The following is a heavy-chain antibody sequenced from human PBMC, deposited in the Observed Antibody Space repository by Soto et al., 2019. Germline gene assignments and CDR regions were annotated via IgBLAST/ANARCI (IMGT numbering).Heavy chain of an antibody. CDR2: IWYEGSNK. V-gene: IGHV3-33*01. CDR1: GFNFNTYG. CDR3: ARDKGPVAARVSLDY. D-gene: IGHD6-6*01. J-gene: IGHJ4*02. Sequence: QVQLVESGGGVVQPGGSLRLSCEASGFNFNTYGMHWVRQSPGKGLEWVAIIWYEGSNKNYADSVKGRFAISRDNSKNTLWLQMNNLRDEDTPVYYCARDKGPVAARVSLDYWGQGTLVTVSS.